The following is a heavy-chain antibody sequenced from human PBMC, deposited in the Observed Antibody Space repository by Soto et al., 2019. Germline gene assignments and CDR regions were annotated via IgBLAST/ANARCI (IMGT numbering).Heavy chain of an antibody. Sequence: PVGSLRLSCAASGFSVSSNDLTWVRKAPGKGLEWVSSIYSGGTTYYADSVKGRFSVSRDNSKNTLYLQMNSLRNEDSAVYYCARGYGSSYGFGYWGQGTLVTVSS. CDR3: ARGYGSSYGFGY. J-gene: IGHJ4*02. V-gene: IGHV3-53*01. CDR1: GFSVSSND. CDR2: IYSGGTT. D-gene: IGHD5-18*01.